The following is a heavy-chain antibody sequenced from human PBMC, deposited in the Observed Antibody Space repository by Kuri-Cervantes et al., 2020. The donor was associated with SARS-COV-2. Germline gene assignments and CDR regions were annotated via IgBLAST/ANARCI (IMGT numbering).Heavy chain of an antibody. CDR2: IYTSGST. CDR3: ARDTSRETEWLVRFPFDY. V-gene: IGHV4-4*07. D-gene: IGHD6-19*01. CDR1: GGSFSGYY. J-gene: IGHJ4*02. Sequence: GSLRLSCAVYGGSFSGYYWSWIRQPAGKGLEWIGRIYTSGSTNYNPSLKSRVTMSVDTSKNQFSLQLNSVTPEDTAVYYCARDTSRETEWLVRFPFDYWGQGTLVTVSS.